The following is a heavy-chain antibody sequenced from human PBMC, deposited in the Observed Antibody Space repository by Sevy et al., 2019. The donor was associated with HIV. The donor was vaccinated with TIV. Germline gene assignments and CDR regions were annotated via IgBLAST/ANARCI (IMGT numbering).Heavy chain of an antibody. Sequence: GGSLRLSCAASGFTFSSYAMSWVRQAPGKGLEWVSAISGSGGSTYYADSVKGRFTISRDNSKNTLYLQMNSLRAGDTAVYYCAKDRGVVPTSLFDYWGQGTLVTVSS. CDR3: AKDRGVVPTSLFDY. CDR1: GFTFSSYA. CDR2: ISGSGGST. D-gene: IGHD3-10*01. V-gene: IGHV3-23*01. J-gene: IGHJ4*02.